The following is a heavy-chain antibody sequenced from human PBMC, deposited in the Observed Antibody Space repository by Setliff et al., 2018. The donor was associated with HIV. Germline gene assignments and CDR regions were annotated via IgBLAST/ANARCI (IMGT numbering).Heavy chain of an antibody. V-gene: IGHV4-39*01. CDR2: IYYTGFA. CDR1: GGSISSSSYY. CDR3: ARHVRYSGSGSYSFDY. D-gene: IGHD3-10*01. J-gene: IGHJ4*02. Sequence: SETLSLTCTVSGGSISSSSYYWGWIRQPPGKGLEWIGNIYYTGFAYYNPSLKSRVTISLDTSKTHFYLNLTSVTDADTAVYFCARHVRYSGSGSYSFDYWGQGTLVTVSS.